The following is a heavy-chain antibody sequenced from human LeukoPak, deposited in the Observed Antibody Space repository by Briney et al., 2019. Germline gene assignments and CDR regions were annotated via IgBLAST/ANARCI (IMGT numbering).Heavy chain of an antibody. D-gene: IGHD6-25*01. V-gene: IGHV3-23*01. CDR2: ISAGGTSA. CDR3: AKDYSSAWHPRGMDV. CDR1: GFTVSSNY. Sequence: GGSLRLSCAASGFTVSSNYMSWVRQAPGKGLEWVSTISAGGTSAYYADSVKGRFTTSRDNSKNTLYLQLSSLRVEDTAVYYCAKDYSSAWHPRGMDVWGQGTTVTVSS. J-gene: IGHJ6*02.